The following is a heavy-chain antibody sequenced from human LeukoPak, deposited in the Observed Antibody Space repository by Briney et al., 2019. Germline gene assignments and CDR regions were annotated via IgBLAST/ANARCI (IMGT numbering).Heavy chain of an antibody. Sequence: PGGSLRLSCAASGFTFSSYWVHWVRQAPGKGLEWVSSISSSSSYIYYADSVKGRFTTSRDNAKNSLYLQMNSLRAEDTAVYYCARDPYARANSWFDPWGQGTLVTVSS. CDR1: GFTFSSYW. J-gene: IGHJ5*02. V-gene: IGHV3-21*01. CDR2: ISSSSSYI. D-gene: IGHD4/OR15-4a*01. CDR3: ARDPYARANSWFDP.